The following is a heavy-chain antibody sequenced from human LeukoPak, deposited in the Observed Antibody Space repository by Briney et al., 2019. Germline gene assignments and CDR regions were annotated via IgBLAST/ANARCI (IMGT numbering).Heavy chain of an antibody. V-gene: IGHV3-30*04. CDR3: AKGVHSSGWPNWFDP. Sequence: PGGSLRLSCTASGFTFSTYPMFWVRQAPGKGLEWVASISFDGSNAYYADSVKGRFTISRDNSKNTLYLQMNSLRAEDTAVYYCAKGVHSSGWPNWFDPWGQGTLVTVSS. D-gene: IGHD6-19*01. J-gene: IGHJ5*02. CDR1: GFTFSTYP. CDR2: ISFDGSNA.